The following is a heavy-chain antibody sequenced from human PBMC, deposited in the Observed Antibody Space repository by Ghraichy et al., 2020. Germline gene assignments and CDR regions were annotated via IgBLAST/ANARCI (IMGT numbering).Heavy chain of an antibody. CDR3: ARGSRVVRYYYYDGMDV. D-gene: IGHD2-21*01. V-gene: IGHV3-48*02. CDR2: ITSSSRFI. J-gene: IGHJ6*02. Sequence: GGSLNISCVGSGFTLSGYSMNWVRQAPGRGLEWVSYITSSSRFISYADSVKGRFTVSRDNVQNSLYLQMISLRDDDTAVYYCARGSRVVRYYYYDGMDVWGQGTTVTVSS. CDR1: GFTLSGYS.